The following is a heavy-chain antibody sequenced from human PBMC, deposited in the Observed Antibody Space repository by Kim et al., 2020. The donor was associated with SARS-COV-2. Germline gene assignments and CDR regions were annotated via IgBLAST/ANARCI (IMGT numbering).Heavy chain of an antibody. CDR1: GYSFTKYY. Sequence: ASVKVSCNASGYSFTKYYIHWVRQAPGQGLEWMGIINPSGDSPIYAQKFQGRVTMTRDTSTSTVYMEMSSLRSEDTAVYYCASAAAVAPDNWGQGTLVTV. CDR3: ASAAAVAPDN. CDR2: INPSGDSP. D-gene: IGHD6-13*01. V-gene: IGHV1-46*01. J-gene: IGHJ4*02.